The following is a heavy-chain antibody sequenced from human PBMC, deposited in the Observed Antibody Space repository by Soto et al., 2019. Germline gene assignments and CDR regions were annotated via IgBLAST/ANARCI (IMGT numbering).Heavy chain of an antibody. V-gene: IGHV4-34*01. Sequence: SETLSLTCAVYGGSFSGYYGSWIRQPPGKGLEWIGEINHSGSTNYNPSLKSRVTISVDTSKNQFSLKLSSVTAADTAVYYCARVPPDYGMDVWGQGTTVTVSS. CDR1: GGSFSGYY. J-gene: IGHJ6*02. CDR3: ARVPPDYGMDV. CDR2: INHSGST.